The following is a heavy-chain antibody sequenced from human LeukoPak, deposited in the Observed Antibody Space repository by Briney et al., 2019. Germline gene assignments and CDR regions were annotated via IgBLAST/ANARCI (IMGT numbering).Heavy chain of an antibody. CDR1: GFTFNNYA. J-gene: IGHJ6*02. D-gene: IGHD2-2*01. V-gene: IGHV3-30-3*01. Sequence: PGGSLRLSCAASGFTFNNYAIHWVRQAPGKGLEWVAIISFDGGNKYYADSVKGRFTVSRDNSKNTLYLQMNSLRAEDTAVYYCARGDIVVVPAATDYYYGMDVWGQGTTVTVSS. CDR3: ARGDIVVVPAATDYYYGMDV. CDR2: ISFDGGNK.